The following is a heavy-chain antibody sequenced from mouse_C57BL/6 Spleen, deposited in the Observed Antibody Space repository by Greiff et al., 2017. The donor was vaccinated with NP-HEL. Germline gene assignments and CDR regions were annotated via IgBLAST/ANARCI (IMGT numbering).Heavy chain of an antibody. V-gene: IGHV1-81*01. CDR2: IYPRSGNT. CDR3: ARSETAQATGAMDY. J-gene: IGHJ4*01. D-gene: IGHD3-2*02. CDR1: GYTFTSYG. Sequence: VQLQESGAELARPGASVKLSCKASGYTFTSYGISWVKQRTGQGLEWIGEIYPRSGNTYYNEKFKGKATLTADKSSSTAYMELRSLTSEDSAVYFCARSETAQATGAMDYWGQGTSVTVSS.